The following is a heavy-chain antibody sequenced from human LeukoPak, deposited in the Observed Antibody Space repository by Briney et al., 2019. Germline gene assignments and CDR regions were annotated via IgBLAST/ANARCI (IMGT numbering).Heavy chain of an antibody. CDR1: GFTFTLYW. J-gene: IGHJ4*02. V-gene: IGHV3-7*01. CDR2: INQDESQQ. CDR3: SNGIYSPSY. D-gene: IGHD6-13*01. Sequence: GGSLRLSCTTSGFTFTLYWTAWIRQSPGKGLEWVTNINQDESQQYYLESVEGRFTVSRDNARNSVYLHMNNLRVEDTAVYYCSNGIYSPSYWGRGTLVTVSS.